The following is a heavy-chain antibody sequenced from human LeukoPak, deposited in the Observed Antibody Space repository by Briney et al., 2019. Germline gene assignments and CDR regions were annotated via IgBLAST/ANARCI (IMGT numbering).Heavy chain of an antibody. CDR3: RCDFWSGYYNLDY. D-gene: IGHD3-3*01. J-gene: IGHJ4*02. V-gene: IGHV3-49*04. CDR1: GFTFCDYA. Sequence: GGSLRLSCTASGFTFCDYAMSWVRQAPGKGLEWVGFIRRKAYGGTTEYAASVKGRFTISRDDSKSIAYLQMNSLKTEDTAVYYCRCDFWSGYYNLDYWGQGTLVTVSS. CDR2: IRRKAYGGTT.